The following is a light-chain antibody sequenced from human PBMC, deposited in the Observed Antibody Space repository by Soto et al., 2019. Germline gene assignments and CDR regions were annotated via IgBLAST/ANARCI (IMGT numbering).Light chain of an antibody. CDR1: QGVTSN. CDR2: GAS. J-gene: IGKJ3*01. Sequence: EIVMTQSPATLSVSPGERAPLSCRAGQGVTSNLAGYQQKPGQAPRLLIYGASTRATGIPARFSGSGSGTEFTLTISSLQSEDFAVYYCQQYNNWPRAFGPGTKVDIK. CDR3: QQYNNWPRA. V-gene: IGKV3-15*01.